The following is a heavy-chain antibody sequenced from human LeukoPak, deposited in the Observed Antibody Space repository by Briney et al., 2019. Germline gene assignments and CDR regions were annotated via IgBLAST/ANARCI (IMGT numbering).Heavy chain of an antibody. D-gene: IGHD1-26*01. J-gene: IGHJ4*02. Sequence: PGGSLRLSCAASGFTFSSYWMSWVRQAPGKGLERVAVISYDGSNKYYADSVKGRFTISRDNSKNTLYLQMNSLRAEDTAVYYCAKDWDSGSYYFDYWGQGTLVTVSS. V-gene: IGHV3-30*18. CDR1: GFTFSSYW. CDR3: AKDWDSGSYYFDY. CDR2: ISYDGSNK.